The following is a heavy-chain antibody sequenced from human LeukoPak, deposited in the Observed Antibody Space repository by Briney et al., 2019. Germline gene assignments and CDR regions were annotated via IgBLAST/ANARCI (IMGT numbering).Heavy chain of an antibody. Sequence: GGSLRLSCSVSGFTFSTYVMHWVRHAPGKGLEYVSAISSNGDNTYYADSVKGRFTISRDNSKNTLYLQMSSLRAEDTAVYYCARGSWFLDYWGQGTLVTVSS. V-gene: IGHV3-64D*06. J-gene: IGHJ4*02. D-gene: IGHD6-13*01. CDR2: ISSNGDNT. CDR1: GFTFSTYV. CDR3: ARGSWFLDY.